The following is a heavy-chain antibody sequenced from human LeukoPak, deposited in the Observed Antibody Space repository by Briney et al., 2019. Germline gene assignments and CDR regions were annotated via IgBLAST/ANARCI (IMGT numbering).Heavy chain of an antibody. V-gene: IGHV3-23*01. CDR2: IDAGGGDT. D-gene: IGHD6-19*01. Sequence: GASLRLSCAASGFSFSSYAMTWVRQAPGQGLGWVSSIDAGGGDTYHSDSVKGRFTISRDNSMNTLYLQMNSLRADDTAVYYCGRPTKYWLVRGNGVDVWGQGTTVTVSS. J-gene: IGHJ6*02. CDR1: GFSFSSYA. CDR3: GRPTKYWLVRGNGVDV.